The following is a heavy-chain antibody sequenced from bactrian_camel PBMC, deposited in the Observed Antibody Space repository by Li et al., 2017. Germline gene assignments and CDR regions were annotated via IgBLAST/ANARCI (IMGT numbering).Heavy chain of an antibody. J-gene: IGHJ4*01. CDR2: INRGGDSS. CDR3: ATRGSLSARYEDNY. CDR1: GFTFRNYV. D-gene: IGHD2*01. Sequence: HVQLVESGGGLVQPGGSLRLSCTASGFTFRNYVMDWVRQAPGKGLEWVSGINRGGDSSDYADSVKGRFTISRDNAKNAVFLQMNSLKSEDTALYYCATRGSLSARYEDNYWGQGTQVTVS. V-gene: IGHV3S1*01.